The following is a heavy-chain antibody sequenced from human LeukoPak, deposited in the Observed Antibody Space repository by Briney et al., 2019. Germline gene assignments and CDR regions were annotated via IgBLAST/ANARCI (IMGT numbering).Heavy chain of an antibody. CDR3: ARGIVGTTHDAFDI. V-gene: IGHV4-59*02. CDR1: GGSVSRYS. J-gene: IGHJ3*02. Sequence: SETLSLTCTVSGGSVSRYSWTWIRQPPGKGLEWIAHIYYSERTNNNLSLQSRVTISLDTSKNQFSLKLASVTAADTAVYYCARGIVGTTHDAFDIWGQGTMVTVSS. CDR2: IYYSERT. D-gene: IGHD1-26*01.